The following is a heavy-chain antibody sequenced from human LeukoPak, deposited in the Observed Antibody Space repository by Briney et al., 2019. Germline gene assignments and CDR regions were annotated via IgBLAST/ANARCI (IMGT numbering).Heavy chain of an antibody. J-gene: IGHJ6*02. CDR1: GGTFSSNA. CDR3: ARYSDYYYGMDV. V-gene: IGHV1-69*13. Sequence: SVKVSCKASGGTFSSNAISWVRQAPGQGLEWMGGIIPIFGTANYAQKFQGRVTITADESTSTAYMELSSLRSEDTAVYYCARYSDYYYGMDVWGQGTTVTVSS. CDR2: IIPIFGTA. D-gene: IGHD2-21*01.